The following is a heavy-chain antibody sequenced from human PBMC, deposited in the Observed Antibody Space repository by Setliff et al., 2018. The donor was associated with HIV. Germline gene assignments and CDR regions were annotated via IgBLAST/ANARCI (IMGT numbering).Heavy chain of an antibody. CDR3: WTETMYDAFDI. CDR1: GFGFSRYA. CDR2: INSDGSTT. Sequence: LRLSCATSGFGFSRYAMHWVRQVPGKGLVWVSRINSDGSTTSYADSVKGRFTISRDNPKNTIYLQMNSLRAEDTAVYYCWTETMYDAFDIWGQGTTVTVSS. V-gene: IGHV3-74*01. J-gene: IGHJ3*02. D-gene: IGHD1-1*01.